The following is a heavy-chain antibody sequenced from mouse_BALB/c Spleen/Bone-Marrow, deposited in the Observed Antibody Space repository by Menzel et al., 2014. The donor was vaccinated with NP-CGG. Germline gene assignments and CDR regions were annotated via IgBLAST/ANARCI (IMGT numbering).Heavy chain of an antibody. J-gene: IGHJ3*01. Sequence: QVQLKQSGAELARPGASVKMSCKASGYTFTSYTMHWVKQRPGQGLEWIGYINPSSGYTNYNQKFKDKATLTADKSSSTVYQQLSRLTSEDSAVYCCARDWTIPFAYWGQGTLVTVSA. CDR2: INPSSGYT. CDR3: ARDWTIPFAY. D-gene: IGHD1-1*02. V-gene: IGHV1-4*01. CDR1: GYTFTSYT.